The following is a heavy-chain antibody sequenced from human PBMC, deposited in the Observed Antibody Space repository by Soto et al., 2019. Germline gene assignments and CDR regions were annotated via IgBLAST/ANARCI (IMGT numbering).Heavy chain of an antibody. J-gene: IGHJ4*02. CDR1: GGSISSGGYY. Sequence: QVQLQESGPGLVKPSQTLSLTCTVSGGSISSGGYYWSWIRQHPGKGLEWIGYIYYSGSTYYNPSLKSRVTISVDTSKNQFSLKLSSVTAADTAVYYCARADCSGGSCYNFDYWGQGTLVTVYS. D-gene: IGHD2-15*01. CDR3: ARADCSGGSCYNFDY. CDR2: IYYSGST. V-gene: IGHV4-31*03.